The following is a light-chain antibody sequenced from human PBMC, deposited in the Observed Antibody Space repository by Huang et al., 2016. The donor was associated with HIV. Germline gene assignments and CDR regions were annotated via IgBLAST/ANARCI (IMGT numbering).Light chain of an antibody. V-gene: IGKV2-30*02. J-gene: IGKJ2*01. CDR2: KVS. Sequence: DVVMTQYTLSLPVTLGQPASISCRSSKSLVHSDGNTYLNWFQQRPGQSPRRLIYKVSNRDSGVPDRFSGSESGTDFTLKISRVEAEDVGVYYCMQGTHWPYTFGQGTKLEIK. CDR1: KSLVHSDGNTY. CDR3: MQGTHWPYT.